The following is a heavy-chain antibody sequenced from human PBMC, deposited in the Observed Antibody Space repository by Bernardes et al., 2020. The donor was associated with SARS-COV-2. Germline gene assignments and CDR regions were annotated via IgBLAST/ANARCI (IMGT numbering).Heavy chain of an antibody. CDR1: GYAFMGYY. CDR3: ARGLSYYSDSSGYYQFDL. D-gene: IGHD3-22*01. J-gene: IGHJ5*02. V-gene: IGHV1-2*04. CDR2: INPNSGVT. Sequence: ASVKVSCKASGYAFMGYYVHWVRQAPGQGLEWMGRINPNSGVTYYIQNFQDWVTMTRDTSISTVYMELSRLTSDDTAVFYCARGLSYYSDSSGYYQFDLWGQGTQVTVSS.